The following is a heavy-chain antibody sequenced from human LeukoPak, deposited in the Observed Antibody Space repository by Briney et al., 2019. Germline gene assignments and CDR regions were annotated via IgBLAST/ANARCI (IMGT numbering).Heavy chain of an antibody. CDR1: GGSISSYY. CDR3: AREGDDILTGYSFDAFDV. CDR2: MYISGST. D-gene: IGHD3-9*01. V-gene: IGHV4-4*07. J-gene: IGHJ3*01. Sequence: PSETLSLTCTVSGGSISSYYWSWIRQPAGKGLEWIGRMYISGSTNYNPSLKSRVTMSVDTSKNQFSLKLNSVTAADTAVYYCAREGDDILTGYSFDAFDVWGRGTMVTVSS.